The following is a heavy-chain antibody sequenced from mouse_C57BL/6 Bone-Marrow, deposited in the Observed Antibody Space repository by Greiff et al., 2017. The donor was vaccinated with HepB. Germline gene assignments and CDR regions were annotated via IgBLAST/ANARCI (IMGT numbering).Heavy chain of an antibody. D-gene: IGHD2-4*01. J-gene: IGHJ2*01. V-gene: IGHV3-6*01. CDR2: ISYDGSN. Sequence: ESGPGLVKPSQSLSLTCSVTGYSITSGYYWNWIRQFPGNKLEWMGYISYDGSNNYNPSLKNRISITRDTSNNQFFLKLNSVTTEDTATYYCARALYYDYDCYFDYWGQGTTLTVSS. CDR3: ARALYYDYDCYFDY. CDR1: GYSITSGYY.